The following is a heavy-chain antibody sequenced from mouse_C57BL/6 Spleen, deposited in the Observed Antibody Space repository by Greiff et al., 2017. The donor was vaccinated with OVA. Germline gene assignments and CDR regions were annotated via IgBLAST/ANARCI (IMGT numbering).Heavy chain of an antibody. CDR3: ARHHVSSSWFAY. Sequence: EVKLVESGGDLVKPGGSLKLSCAASGFTFSSYGMSWVRQTPDKRLEWVATISSGGSYPYYPDSVKGRFTISRDHAKNTLYLQMSSLKSEDTAMYYCARHHVSSSWFAYWGQGTLVTVSA. D-gene: IGHD1-1*01. V-gene: IGHV5-6*01. J-gene: IGHJ3*01. CDR1: GFTFSSYG. CDR2: ISSGGSYP.